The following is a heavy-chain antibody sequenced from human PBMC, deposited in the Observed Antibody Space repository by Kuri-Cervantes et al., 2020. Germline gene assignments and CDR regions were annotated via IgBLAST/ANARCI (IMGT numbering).Heavy chain of an antibody. D-gene: IGHD2/OR15-2a*01. CDR1: GFTFSSYG. V-gene: IGHV3-33*01. CDR2: IWYDGSNK. CDR3: ARETGYSFDYYYYGMDV. J-gene: IGHJ6*02. Sequence: GGSLRLSCAASGFTFSSYGMHWVRQAPGKGLEWVAVIWYDGSNKYYADSVKGRFTISRDNSKNTLYLQMDSLRAEDTAAYYCARETGYSFDYYYYGMDVWGQGTTVTVSS.